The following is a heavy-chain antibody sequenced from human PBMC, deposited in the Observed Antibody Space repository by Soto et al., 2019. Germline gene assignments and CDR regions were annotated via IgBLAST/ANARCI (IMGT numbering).Heavy chain of an antibody. Sequence: EVQLVESGGGLVQPGGSLRLSCAASGFTFSSYWMSWVRQAPGKGLEWVANMKQDGSEKYYVDSVKGRFTISRDNAKNSLYLQMNSLRAEDTAVYYCARQYCSGGSCYLGWFDPWGQGTLVTVSS. J-gene: IGHJ5*02. V-gene: IGHV3-7*05. CDR3: ARQYCSGGSCYLGWFDP. CDR2: MKQDGSEK. CDR1: GFTFSSYW. D-gene: IGHD2-15*01.